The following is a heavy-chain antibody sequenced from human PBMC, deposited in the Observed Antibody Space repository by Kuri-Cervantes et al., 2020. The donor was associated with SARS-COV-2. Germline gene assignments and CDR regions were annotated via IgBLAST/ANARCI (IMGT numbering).Heavy chain of an antibody. D-gene: IGHD2-2*01. CDR1: GVPLNTYS. V-gene: IGHV4-34*01. Sequence: SETLSLTCAVFGVPLNTYSWSWVRQSPGKGLQWIGEINHSGGTKYRPSLRGRVSISIDASKNQVSLKPTSVTAADAAVYYCARGHIGVVPSPILGLGPHYYYYHLDVWGQGTTVTVSS. CDR3: ARGHIGVVPSPILGLGPHYYYYHLDV. J-gene: IGHJ6*02. CDR2: INHSGGT.